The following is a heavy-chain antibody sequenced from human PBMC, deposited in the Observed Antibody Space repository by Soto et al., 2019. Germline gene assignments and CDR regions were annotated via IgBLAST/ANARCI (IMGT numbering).Heavy chain of an antibody. V-gene: IGHV3-23*01. J-gene: IGHJ4*02. D-gene: IGHD7-27*01. Sequence: PGGSLRLSCVASGLTFGSRAMSWVRQCPGEGLEWVSTITDTGGDAKYADSVRGRFAISRDNSKSTLYLQVDSLRPEDAAVYYCARDPKTSGGQHWAFNYFDSWGQGTLVTVSS. CDR2: ITDTGGDA. CDR3: ARDPKTSGGQHWAFNYFDS. CDR1: GLTFGSRA.